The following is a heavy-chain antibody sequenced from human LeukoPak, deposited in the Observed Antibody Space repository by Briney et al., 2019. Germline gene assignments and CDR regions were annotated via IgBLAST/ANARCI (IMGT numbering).Heavy chain of an antibody. D-gene: IGHD5-18*01. CDR1: GGSFSNYA. V-gene: IGHV1-69*04. Sequence: GASVKVSCEASGGSFSNYAISWVRQAPGHGLEWMGRIIPVLASTNYAQKFQGRVTITADKSTSTAYMELSSLRSEDTAVYYCASGTYTAMDPGSWFDPWGQGTLVTVSS. J-gene: IGHJ5*02. CDR3: ASGTYTAMDPGSWFDP. CDR2: IIPVLAST.